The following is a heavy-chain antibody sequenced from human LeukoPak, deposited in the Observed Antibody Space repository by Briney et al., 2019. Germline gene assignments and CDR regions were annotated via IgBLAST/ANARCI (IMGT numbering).Heavy chain of an antibody. Sequence: GGSLRLSCAASGFTFSSYAMHWVRQAPGKGLEWVAVISYDGSNKYYADSVKGRFTISRDNSKNTLYLQMNSLRAEDTAVYYCAKVYYDYVWGSYRPIDYWGQGTLVTVSS. CDR3: AKVYYDYVWGSYRPIDY. CDR2: ISYDGSNK. V-gene: IGHV3-30*04. J-gene: IGHJ4*02. CDR1: GFTFSSYA. D-gene: IGHD3-16*02.